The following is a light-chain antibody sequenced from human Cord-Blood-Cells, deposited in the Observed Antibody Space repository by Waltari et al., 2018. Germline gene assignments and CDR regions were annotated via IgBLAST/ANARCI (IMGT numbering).Light chain of an antibody. V-gene: IGKV3-15*01. Sequence: DIVTTHPPSTLCVSTGARPTRPCRAQQHVSSNLAGYQQKPGQAPRLLIYGASTRATGIPARFSGSGSGTEFTLTISSLQSEDFAVYYCQQYNNWPPRFGPGTKVDIK. CDR3: QQYNNWPPR. CDR2: GAS. J-gene: IGKJ3*01. CDR1: QHVSSN.